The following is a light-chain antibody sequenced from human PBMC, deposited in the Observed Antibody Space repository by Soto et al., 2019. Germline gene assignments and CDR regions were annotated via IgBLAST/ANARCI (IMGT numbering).Light chain of an antibody. V-gene: IGLV2-11*01. Sequence: QSVLTKPRSVSGSPGQSVTISCTGTSSDVGGYNYVSWYQHHPGKAPKLMIYDVSKRPSGVPDRFSGSKSGNTASLTISGLQAEDEADYYCCSYAGSYTIYVLGNGTKVT. CDR3: CSYAGSYTIYV. CDR1: SSDVGGYNY. J-gene: IGLJ1*01. CDR2: DVS.